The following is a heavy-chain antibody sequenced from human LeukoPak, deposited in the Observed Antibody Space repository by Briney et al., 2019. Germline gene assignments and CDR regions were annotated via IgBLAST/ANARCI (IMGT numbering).Heavy chain of an antibody. CDR2: IYPGDSDT. CDR3: ARHDDGGNYRDAFDI. V-gene: IGHV5-51*01. J-gene: IGHJ3*02. CDR1: GFSFTTYW. Sequence: GVALQISFQGPGFSFTTYWIGWVRPRPGQGLEWIGIIYPGDSDTTYSPSFQGRVTISADESISTAYLQWSSLKASDTAMYYCARHDDGGNYRDAFDIWGEGTMVTVSS. D-gene: IGHD4/OR15-4a*01.